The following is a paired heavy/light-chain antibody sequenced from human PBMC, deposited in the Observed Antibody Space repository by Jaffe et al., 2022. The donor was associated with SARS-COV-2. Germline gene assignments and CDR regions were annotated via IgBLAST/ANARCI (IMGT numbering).Heavy chain of an antibody. V-gene: IGHV3-30*18. CDR1: GFTISSYG. CDR2: ISYDGSNK. J-gene: IGHJ4*02. CDR3: AKGGPRWPQLAIDY. D-gene: IGHD3-3*02. Sequence: QVQLVESGGGVVQPGRSLRLSCAASGFTISSYGMHWVRQAPGKGLEWVAIISYDGSNKFYADSVKGRFTISRDNPKNTLYLQMNSLRAEDTAVYYCAKGGPRWPQLAIDYWGQGNLVTVSS.
Light chain of an antibody. Sequence: DIVMTQTPLSLSVTPGQPASISCKSSQSLLHSDGKTYLYWYLQKPGQPPQLLIYEVSNRFSGVPDRFSGSGSGTDFTLKISRVEAEDVGIYYCMQSIQLSLTFGGGTKVEIK. CDR3: MQSIQLSLT. CDR2: EVS. V-gene: IGKV2D-29*01. CDR1: QSLLHSDGKTY. J-gene: IGKJ4*01.